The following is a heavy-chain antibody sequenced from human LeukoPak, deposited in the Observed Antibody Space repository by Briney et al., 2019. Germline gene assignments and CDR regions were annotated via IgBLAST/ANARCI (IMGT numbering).Heavy chain of an antibody. J-gene: IGHJ4*02. D-gene: IGHD3-22*01. V-gene: IGHV4-61*02. CDR2: IHTSGST. CDR1: GGSISSRSYY. Sequence: KPSETLSLTCTVSGGSISSRSYYWSWIRQPAGKGLEWIGRIHTSGSTNYNPALKSRVTMSEDTSKNQFSLKLSSVTAADTAVYYCARGGYYYDSSGYYSFDYWGQGTLVTVSS. CDR3: ARGGYYYDSSGYYSFDY.